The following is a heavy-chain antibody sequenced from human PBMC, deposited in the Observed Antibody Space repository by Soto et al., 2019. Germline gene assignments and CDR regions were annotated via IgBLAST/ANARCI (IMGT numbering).Heavy chain of an antibody. CDR1: GFTFSSYG. Sequence: GSLRLSCAASGFTFSSYGMHWVRQAPGKGLEWVAVIWYDGSNKYYADSVKGRFTISRDNSKNTLYLQMNSLRAEDTAVYYCAKDRTVFDAFDIWGQGTMVTVSS. V-gene: IGHV3-33*06. CDR2: IWYDGSNK. D-gene: IGHD4-17*01. J-gene: IGHJ3*02. CDR3: AKDRTVFDAFDI.